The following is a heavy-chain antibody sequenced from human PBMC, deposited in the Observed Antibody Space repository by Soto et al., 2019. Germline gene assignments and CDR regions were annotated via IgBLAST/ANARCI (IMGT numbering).Heavy chain of an antibody. D-gene: IGHD1-26*01. CDR1: GYTFASYD. V-gene: IGHV1-8*01. J-gene: IGHJ6*02. CDR2: MNPNSGNT. CDR3: AREVKNGSFALYYYYGMDV. Sequence: EDSVKVSCKASGYTFASYDITWVRQATGQGLEWMGWMNPNSGNTGYAQKFQGRVTMTRNTSISTAYMELSSLRSEDTAVYCCAREVKNGSFALYYYYGMDVWGQGTTVTVSS.